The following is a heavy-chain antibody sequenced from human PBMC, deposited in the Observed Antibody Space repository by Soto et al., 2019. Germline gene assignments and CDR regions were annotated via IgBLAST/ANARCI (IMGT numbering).Heavy chain of an antibody. Sequence: EVQLLESGGGLVQPGGSLRLSCAASGFTFSTYAMSWVRQAPGKGLEWVSAISGSGGSTYYADSVKGQFSISRDNSKNTLLLQMNSLRAEDTAVYYCATRRDASYYYYGMDVWGQGTTVTVSS. J-gene: IGHJ6*02. D-gene: IGHD2-2*01. CDR3: ATRRDASYYYYGMDV. CDR1: GFTFSTYA. V-gene: IGHV3-23*01. CDR2: ISGSGGST.